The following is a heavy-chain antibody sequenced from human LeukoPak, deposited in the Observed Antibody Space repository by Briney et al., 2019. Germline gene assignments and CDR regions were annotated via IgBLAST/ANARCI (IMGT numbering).Heavy chain of an antibody. CDR1: GFTFSSYA. CDR3: ARDSSGWYFDY. V-gene: IGHV3-30-3*01. D-gene: IGHD6-19*01. J-gene: IGHJ4*02. CDR2: ISYDGGNK. Sequence: PGRSLRLSCAASGFTFSSYAMHWVRQAPGKGLEWVAVISYDGGNKYYADSVKGRFTISRDNSKNTLYLQMNSLRAEDTAVYYCARDSSGWYFDYWGQGTLVTVSS.